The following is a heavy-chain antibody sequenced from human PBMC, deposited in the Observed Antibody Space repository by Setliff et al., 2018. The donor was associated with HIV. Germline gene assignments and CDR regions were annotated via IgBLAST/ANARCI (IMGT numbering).Heavy chain of an antibody. J-gene: IGHJ3*02. CDR2: IYHSEYT. D-gene: IGHD2-21*02. CDR3: AREVDVVTTSDAFDI. CDR1: GGSISSDNW. V-gene: IGHV4-4*02. Sequence: ASETLSLTCAVSGGSISSDNWWTWVRQPPGKGLEWSGEIYHSEYTNYNASLKSRVSMSVDKSKNQFSLKRTSVTAADTAVYYCAREVDVVTTSDAFDIWGQGTMVTVSS.